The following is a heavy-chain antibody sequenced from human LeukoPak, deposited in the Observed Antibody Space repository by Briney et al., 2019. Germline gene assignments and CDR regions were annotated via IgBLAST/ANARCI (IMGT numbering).Heavy chain of an antibody. CDR2: IKADGSAK. CDR3: AKDYDSSGYYYTRDAFDI. J-gene: IGHJ3*02. Sequence: PGGSLRLSCAASGFSFSIYWMNWVRQAPGKGLEWVANIKADGSAKYYVDSVKGRFTISRDNAKNSLYLQMNSLRAEDTALYYCAKDYDSSGYYYTRDAFDIWGQGTMVTVSS. CDR1: GFSFSIYW. V-gene: IGHV3-7*03. D-gene: IGHD3-22*01.